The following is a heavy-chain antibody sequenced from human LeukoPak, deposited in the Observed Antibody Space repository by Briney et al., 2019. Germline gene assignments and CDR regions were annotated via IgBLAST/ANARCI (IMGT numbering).Heavy chain of an antibody. V-gene: IGHV4-61*01. J-gene: IGHJ4*02. CDR1: GDSGASSGSYW. CDR2: IYYSGST. CDR3: ARGLLTYYYDSSGYYSKTYYFDY. D-gene: IGHD3-22*01. Sequence: SETLSLTCDVSGDSGASSGSYWSGWFRQPPGKGLEWIGYIYYSGSTNYNPSLKSRVTISVDTSKNQFSLKLSSVTAADTAVYYCARGLLTYYYDSSGYYSKTYYFDYWGQGTLVTVSS.